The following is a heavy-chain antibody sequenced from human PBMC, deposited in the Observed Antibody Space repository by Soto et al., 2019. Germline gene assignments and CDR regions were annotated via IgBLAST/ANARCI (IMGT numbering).Heavy chain of an antibody. CDR3: ARGDPQFSGGRSRPLDS. Sequence: QVQLVQSGAEVKKPGSSVKVSCKASGGTFSSYAISWVRQAPGQGLEWMGGIIPIFGTANYAQKFQGTVTITADESTSTVYMGLSSLRSEDTAVYYCARGDPQFSGGRSRPLDSWGQGTLVTVSS. D-gene: IGHD3-10*01. CDR1: GGTFSSYA. V-gene: IGHV1-69*01. J-gene: IGHJ4*02. CDR2: IIPIFGTA.